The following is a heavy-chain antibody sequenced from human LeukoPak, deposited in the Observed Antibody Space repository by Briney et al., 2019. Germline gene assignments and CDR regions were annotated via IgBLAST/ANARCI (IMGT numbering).Heavy chain of an antibody. V-gene: IGHV3-11*01. D-gene: IGHD6-13*01. J-gene: IGHJ4*02. CDR3: AKDTRGAAAGTGFDY. CDR1: GFSFSDYY. Sequence: GGSLRLSCAASGFSFSDYYMSWIRQAPGKGLEWISYISSSGSNIYADSVKGRFTISRDNAKNSLYLQMNSLRAEDTALYYCAKDTRGAAAGTGFDYWGQGTLVTVSS. CDR2: ISSSGSNI.